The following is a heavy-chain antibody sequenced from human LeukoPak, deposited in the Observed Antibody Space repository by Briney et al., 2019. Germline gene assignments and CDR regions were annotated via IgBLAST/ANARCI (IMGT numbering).Heavy chain of an antibody. CDR2: ISYDGSNK. J-gene: IGHJ4*02. CDR1: GFTFSSYA. CDR3: ARLYYYDSSGGD. D-gene: IGHD3-22*01. V-gene: IGHV3-30-3*01. Sequence: PGGSLRLSCAASGFTFSSYATHWVRQAPGKGLEWVAVISYDGSNKHYADSVKGRFTISRDNSKNTLYLQMNSLRAEDTAVYYCARLYYYDSSGGDWGQGTLVTVSS.